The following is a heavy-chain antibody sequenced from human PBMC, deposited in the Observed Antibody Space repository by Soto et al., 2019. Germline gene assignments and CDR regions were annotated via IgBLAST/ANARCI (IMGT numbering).Heavy chain of an antibody. Sequence: QVQLVQSGAEVKKPGASVKVSCKASGYTFTSYGISWVRQAPGQGLEWMGWISAYNGNTNYAQKLQGRVTMTAATSTSTAYMDLRSLSSDDTAVYYCARFCPRGCYALYYYYRMDVWVHGATVTDSS. J-gene: IGHJ6*02. V-gene: IGHV1-18*01. D-gene: IGHD2-2*01. CDR3: ARFCPRGCYALYYYYRMDV. CDR1: GYTFTSYG. CDR2: ISAYNGNT.